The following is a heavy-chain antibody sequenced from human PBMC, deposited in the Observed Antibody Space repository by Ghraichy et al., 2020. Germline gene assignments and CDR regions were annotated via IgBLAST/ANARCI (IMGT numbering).Heavy chain of an antibody. CDR3: ARGEAAGLLGF. CDR1: GGSFSGYY. CDR2: INHAGST. D-gene: IGHD6-13*01. Sequence: TLSLTCAVYGGSFSGYYWSWIRQPPGKGLEWIGEINHAGSTHYDMSLKSRITISVDTSKNQFSLKLTSLTAADTAVYYCARGEAAGLLGFWGQGTLVTVSS. J-gene: IGHJ4*02. V-gene: IGHV4-34*01.